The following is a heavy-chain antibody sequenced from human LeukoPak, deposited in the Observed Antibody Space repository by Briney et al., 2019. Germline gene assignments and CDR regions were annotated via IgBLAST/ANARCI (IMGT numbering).Heavy chain of an antibody. CDR2: VHHDGIT. J-gene: IGHJ5*02. Sequence: SETLSLTCSTSGYSISSGYFWGWIRQPPGKGLEWIGNVHHDGITYYNPTLKSRVTISLDPSKNQFSLKLTSVAAADTALYHCARVHYYDASDYSTSNWFDPWGQGTLVTVSS. V-gene: IGHV4-38-2*02. CDR3: ARVHYYDASDYSTSNWFDP. D-gene: IGHD3-22*01. CDR1: GYSISSGYF.